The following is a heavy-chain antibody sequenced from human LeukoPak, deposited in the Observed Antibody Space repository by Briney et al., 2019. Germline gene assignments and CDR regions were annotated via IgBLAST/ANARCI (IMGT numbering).Heavy chain of an antibody. CDR3: ARVSGGVLRYFDWLYFDY. CDR1: GFTFSSYW. V-gene: IGHV3-53*04. CDR2: INSGGST. Sequence: GGSLRLSCAASGFTFSSYWMSWVRQAPGKGLEWVSVINSGGSTYYADSVKGRFTISRHNSKNTLYLQMNSLRAEDTAVYYCARVSGGVLRYFDWLYFDYWGQGTLVTVSS. J-gene: IGHJ4*02. D-gene: IGHD3-9*01.